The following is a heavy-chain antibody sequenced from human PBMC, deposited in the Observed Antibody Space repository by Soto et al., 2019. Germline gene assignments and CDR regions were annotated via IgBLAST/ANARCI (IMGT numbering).Heavy chain of an antibody. V-gene: IGHV1-18*01. CDR1: GYTVSSYG. D-gene: IGHD3-22*01. J-gene: IGHJ4*02. CDR2: FSAYNGNT. CDR3: ARVVTYYDSSGYYYGPFDY. Sequence: QVQLVQSGGEVKKPGASVKVSCKATGYTVSSYGISWVRQAPGQGLEWMGWFSAYNGNTNYAQKLQGRVTVTTDTSTSTAFMELRSLRSDDTAVYYCARVVTYYDSSGYYYGPFDYWGQGTLVTVSS.